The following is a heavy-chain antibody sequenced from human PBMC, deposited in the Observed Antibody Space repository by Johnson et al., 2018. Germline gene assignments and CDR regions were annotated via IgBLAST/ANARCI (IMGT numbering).Heavy chain of an antibody. J-gene: IGHJ3*02. CDR3: ARHDYGNDAFGI. V-gene: IGHV3-74*02. CDR2: INSDGSSP. D-gene: IGHD4-17*01. Sequence: VQLVQSGGGLVQPGGSLRLSCAASGFTFSNYWMHWVRQAPGKGLVWVSRINSDGSSPNYADSVKGRFPISRENAKNTLYLQMNSLRAEETAVYYCARHDYGNDAFGIWGQGRMVTVSS. CDR1: GFTFSNYW.